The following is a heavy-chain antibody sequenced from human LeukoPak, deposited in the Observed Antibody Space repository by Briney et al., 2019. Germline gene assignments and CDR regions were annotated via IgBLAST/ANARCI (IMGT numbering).Heavy chain of an antibody. D-gene: IGHD3-10*01. V-gene: IGHV4-59*01. CDR1: GGSISSYY. CDR2: IYYSGST. J-gene: IGHJ5*02. CDR3: ARVFSDGSGSYYKSHWFDP. Sequence: PETLSLTCTVSGGSISSYYWSWIRQPPGKGLEWIGYIYYSGSTNYNPSLKSRVTISVDTSKNQFSLKLSSVTAADTAVYYCARVFSDGSGSYYKSHWFDPWGQGTLVTVSS.